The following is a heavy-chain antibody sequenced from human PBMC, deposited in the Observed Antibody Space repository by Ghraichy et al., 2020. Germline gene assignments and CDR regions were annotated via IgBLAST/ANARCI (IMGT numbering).Heavy chain of an antibody. V-gene: IGHV4-30-2*01. CDR2: IYHSGST. CDR1: GGSISSGGYS. J-gene: IGHJ3*02. Sequence: SETLSLTCAVSGGSISSGGYSWSWIRQPPGKGLEWIGYIYHSGSTYYNPSLKSRVTISVDRSKNQFSLKLSSVTAADTAVYYCARVWAGIAVAGYVNDAFDIWGQGTMVTVSS. D-gene: IGHD6-19*01. CDR3: ARVWAGIAVAGYVNDAFDI.